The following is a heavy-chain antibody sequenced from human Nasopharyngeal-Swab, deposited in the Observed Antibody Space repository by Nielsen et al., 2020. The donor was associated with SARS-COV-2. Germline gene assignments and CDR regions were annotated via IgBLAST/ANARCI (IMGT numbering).Heavy chain of an antibody. Sequence: GGSLRLSCAASGFTFSGSAMHWVRQASGKGLEWVGRIRSKANSYATAYAASVKGRFTISRDDSKNTAYLQMNSLKTEDTAVYYCTTGARVVTADWGQGTLVAVSS. CDR3: TTGARVVTAD. J-gene: IGHJ4*02. D-gene: IGHD2-21*02. CDR2: IRSKANSYAT. CDR1: GFTFSGSA. V-gene: IGHV3-73*01.